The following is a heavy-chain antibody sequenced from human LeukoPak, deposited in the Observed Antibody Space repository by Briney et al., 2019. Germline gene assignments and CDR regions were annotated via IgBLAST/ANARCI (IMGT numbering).Heavy chain of an antibody. Sequence: SVKVSCKASGGSFTYTSHAISWVRQAPGQGLEWMGGLIPIYGSANYSQKFQGRVTITSDESTRTVYMELSSLRPEDSAVHYCAGFFYDISGDAFDIWGQGTMVTVSS. CDR1: GGSFTYTSHA. J-gene: IGHJ3*02. CDR3: AGFFYDISGDAFDI. V-gene: IGHV1-69*13. CDR2: LIPIYGSA. D-gene: IGHD3-22*01.